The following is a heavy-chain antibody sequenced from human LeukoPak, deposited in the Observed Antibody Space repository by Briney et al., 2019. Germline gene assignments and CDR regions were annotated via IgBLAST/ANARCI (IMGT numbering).Heavy chain of an antibody. Sequence: GGSLRLSCAASGFSFSSYGMSWVRQAPGKGLEWVSGISGSGASTYYADSVKGRFTISRDNSKNTLYLQMNSLRAEDTAVYYCARDNYGDYGLPMDWGQGTLVTVSS. CDR2: ISGSGAST. CDR3: ARDNYGDYGLPMD. CDR1: GFSFSSYG. V-gene: IGHV3-23*01. J-gene: IGHJ4*02. D-gene: IGHD4-17*01.